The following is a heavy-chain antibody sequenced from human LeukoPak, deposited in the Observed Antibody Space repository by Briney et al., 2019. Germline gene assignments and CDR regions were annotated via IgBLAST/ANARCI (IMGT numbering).Heavy chain of an antibody. J-gene: IGHJ4*02. V-gene: IGHV3-74*01. Sequence: PGGSLRLSCAASGFIFTSHWMFWVRQVPGKGLAWVSRINGDGSRREYADSVKGRFTISRDNAKNTLYLQMNSLSAEDTGLYYCVRDPRGDGSSTFGYWGQGTLVTVSS. D-gene: IGHD1-26*01. CDR2: INGDGSRR. CDR1: GFIFTSHW. CDR3: VRDPRGDGSSTFGY.